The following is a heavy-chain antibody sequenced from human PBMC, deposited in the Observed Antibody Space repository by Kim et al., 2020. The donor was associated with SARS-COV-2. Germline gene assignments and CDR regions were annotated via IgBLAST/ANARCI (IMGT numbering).Heavy chain of an antibody. J-gene: IGHJ6*01. CDR2: ISWNGGNT. CDR3: AKDPQYSSGWNRYYYGM. V-gene: IGHV3-9*01. D-gene: IGHD6-19*01. Sequence: GGSLRLSCAASGFTFGDHAMHWVRQAPGKGLEWVSGISWNGGNTYFADSVKGRFTISRDNAKNSLYLEMNSLRAEDTALYYCAKDPQYSSGWNRYYYGM. CDR1: GFTFGDHA.